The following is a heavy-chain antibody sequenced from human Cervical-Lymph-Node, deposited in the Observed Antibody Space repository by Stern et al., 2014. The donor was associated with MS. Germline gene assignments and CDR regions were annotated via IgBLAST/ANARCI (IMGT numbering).Heavy chain of an antibody. V-gene: IGHV1-18*01. Sequence: QEKLVQSGAEVKKPWASVKVSCKASGYTFTSYGISCLRQAPGHGLVWMGWISAYNGNTNYAQKLQGRVTMTTDTSTSTAYMELRSLRSDDTAVYYCARGLLGSENAFDIWGQGTMVTVSS. CDR1: GYTFTSYG. CDR3: ARGLLGSENAFDI. D-gene: IGHD2-15*01. CDR2: ISAYNGNT. J-gene: IGHJ3*02.